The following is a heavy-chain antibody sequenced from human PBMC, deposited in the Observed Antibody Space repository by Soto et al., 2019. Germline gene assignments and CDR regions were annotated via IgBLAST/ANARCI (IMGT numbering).Heavy chain of an antibody. J-gene: IGHJ4*02. CDR3: ARGGPGYSYGWGSYGLFDY. CDR1: GYTFTGYY. V-gene: IGHV1-2*04. Sequence: QVQLVQSGAEVKKPGASVKVSCKASGYTFTGYYMHWVRQAPGQGLEWMGWINPNSGGTNYAQKFQGWVTMTRDTSNSTAYMELSRLRSDDTAVYYCARGGPGYSYGWGSYGLFDYWGQGTLVTVSS. CDR2: INPNSGGT. D-gene: IGHD5-18*01.